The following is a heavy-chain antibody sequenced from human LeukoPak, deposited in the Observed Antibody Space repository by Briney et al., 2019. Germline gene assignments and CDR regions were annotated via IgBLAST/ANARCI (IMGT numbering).Heavy chain of an antibody. V-gene: IGHV4-4*07. CDR1: GGSISNYY. J-gene: IGHJ3*01. CDR3: ARDPRPDGFDL. CDR2: VYNSGST. Sequence: SETLCLICTVSGGSISNYYWSRIRQPAGKGLEWIGRVYNSGSTNYNPSLKSRVTMSIDTSKNQFSLRLSSVTAADTAVYYCARDPRPDGFDLWGQGTMVTVSS.